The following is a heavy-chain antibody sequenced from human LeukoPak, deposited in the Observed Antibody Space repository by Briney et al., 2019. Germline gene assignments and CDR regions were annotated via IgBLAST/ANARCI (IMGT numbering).Heavy chain of an antibody. Sequence: ETLSLTCTVSGGSISSSSYYWGWVRQAPGKGLEWVSSISSSSSYISYADSVKGRFTISRDNAKNSLSLQMNSLRAEDTAVYYCARVQVATHSFDIWGQGTMVTVSS. J-gene: IGHJ3*02. CDR2: ISSSSSYI. V-gene: IGHV3-21*01. D-gene: IGHD5-12*01. CDR1: GGSISSSSYY. CDR3: ARVQVATHSFDI.